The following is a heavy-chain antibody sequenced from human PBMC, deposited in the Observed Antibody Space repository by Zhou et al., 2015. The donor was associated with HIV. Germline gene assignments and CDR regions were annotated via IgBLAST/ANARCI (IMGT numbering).Heavy chain of an antibody. Sequence: QVQLVESGGDVKKPGASVRVSCKASGYTFTTYRITWVRQAPGQGLEWMGRISASSGNTIYALKVEGRLTLTTNTSTSTAYMDLRSLRSDDTALYYCIFEPRGVNVQTWGQGSLVIVS. CDR2: ISASSGNT. CDR1: GYTFTTYR. D-gene: IGHD3-16*02. CDR3: IFEPRGVNVQT. J-gene: IGHJ5*01. V-gene: IGHV1-18*01.